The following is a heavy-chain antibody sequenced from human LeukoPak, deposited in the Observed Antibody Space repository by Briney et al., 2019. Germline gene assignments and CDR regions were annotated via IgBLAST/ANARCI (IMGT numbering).Heavy chain of an antibody. CDR3: AKCGSGWYLYFDY. Sequence: PGGSLRLSCAASGFTFSSYAMSWVRRAPGKGLEWVSAISGSGGSTYYADSVKGRFTISRDNSKNTLYLQMNSLRAEDTAVYYCAKCGSGWYLYFDYWGQGTLVTVSS. V-gene: IGHV3-23*01. CDR2: ISGSGGST. J-gene: IGHJ4*02. D-gene: IGHD6-19*01. CDR1: GFTFSSYA.